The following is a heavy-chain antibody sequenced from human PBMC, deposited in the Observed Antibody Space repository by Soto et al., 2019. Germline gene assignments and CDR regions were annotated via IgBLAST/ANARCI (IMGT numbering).Heavy chain of an antibody. D-gene: IGHD3-22*01. V-gene: IGHV4-31*03. CDR2: IYYSGST. CDR3: ASGVQITMIVVGAPDAFDI. CDR1: GGSISSGGYY. Sequence: QVQLQESGPGLVKPSQTLSLTCTVSGGSISSGGYYWSWIRQHPGKGLEWIGYIYYSGSTYYNPSLKSGVTISVDTSKNQFSLKLSSVTAADTAVYYCASGVQITMIVVGAPDAFDIWGQGTMVTVSS. J-gene: IGHJ3*02.